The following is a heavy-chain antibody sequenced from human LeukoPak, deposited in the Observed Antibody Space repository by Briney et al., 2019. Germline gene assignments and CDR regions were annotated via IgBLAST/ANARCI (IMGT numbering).Heavy chain of an antibody. CDR1: GFTFSSYA. CDR3: ARVPEYYYGSGSYFNY. Sequence: PGGSLRLSCAASGFTFSSYAMSWVRQAPGKGLKWVSAISGSGGSTYYADSVKGRFTISRDNSKNSLYLQMNSLRAEDTAVYYCARVPEYYYGSGSYFNYWGQGTLVTVSS. J-gene: IGHJ4*02. CDR2: ISGSGGST. V-gene: IGHV3-23*01. D-gene: IGHD3-10*01.